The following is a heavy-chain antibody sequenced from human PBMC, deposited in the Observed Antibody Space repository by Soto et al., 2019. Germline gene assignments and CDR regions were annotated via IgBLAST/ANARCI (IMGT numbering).Heavy chain of an antibody. J-gene: IGHJ6*02. CDR2: IWYDGSNK. Sequence: PGGSLRLACAASGFTFSSDGMQWVRQAPGKGLEWVAVIWYDGSNKYYADSVKGRFTISRDNSKNTLYLQMNSLRAEDTAVYYCARETNSSFVGSGMDVWCQGTTDTVSS. CDR1: GFTFSSDG. V-gene: IGHV3-33*01. D-gene: IGHD6-6*01. CDR3: ARETNSSFVGSGMDV.